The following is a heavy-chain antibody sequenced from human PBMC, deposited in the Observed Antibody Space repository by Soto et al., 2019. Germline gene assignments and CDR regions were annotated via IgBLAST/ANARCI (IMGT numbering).Heavy chain of an antibody. CDR3: ARSMVRGVISAFDI. D-gene: IGHD3-10*01. J-gene: IGHJ3*02. Sequence: PGGSLRLSCASSGFTFSDYYMSWIRQAPGKGLEWVSYITSSSSYTNYADSVKGRFTISRDNAKNSLYLQMNSLRAEDTAVYYCARSMVRGVISAFDIWGQGTVVTVSS. V-gene: IGHV3-11*03. CDR1: GFTFSDYY. CDR2: ITSSSSYT.